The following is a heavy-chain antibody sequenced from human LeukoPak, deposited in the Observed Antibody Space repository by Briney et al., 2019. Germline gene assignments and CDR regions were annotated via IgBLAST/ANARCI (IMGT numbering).Heavy chain of an antibody. CDR3: ARGRTVDGSGYIDY. J-gene: IGHJ4*02. D-gene: IGHD3-22*01. Sequence: SQTLSLTCAISGDSVSSNSAAWNWIRQSPSRGLEWLGRTYYRSKWYNDYAVSVKSRIAINPDTSKNQFSLQLSSVTAADTAVYYCARGRTVDGSGYIDYWGQGTLVTVSS. CDR2: TYYRSKWYN. V-gene: IGHV6-1*01. CDR1: GDSVSSNSAA.